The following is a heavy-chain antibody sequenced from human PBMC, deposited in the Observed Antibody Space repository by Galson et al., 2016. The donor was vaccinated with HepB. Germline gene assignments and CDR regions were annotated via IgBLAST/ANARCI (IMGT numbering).Heavy chain of an antibody. CDR1: GFRFSDYN. V-gene: IGHV3-48*01. CDR3: ARPYTYYFGSGSYFDVLHYGMDV. Sequence: SLRLSCAASGFRFSDYNMNWVRQAPGRGLEWVAYISASSGTIYYADSVKGRFTISRDNANNSLSLQMNSLRAEDTAFCYCARPYTYYFGSGSYFDVLHYGMDVWGQGTTVTVSS. CDR2: ISASSGTI. J-gene: IGHJ6*02. D-gene: IGHD3-10*01.